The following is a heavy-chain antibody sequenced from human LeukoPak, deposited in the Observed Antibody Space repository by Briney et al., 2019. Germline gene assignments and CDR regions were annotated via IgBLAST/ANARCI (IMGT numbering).Heavy chain of an antibody. CDR3: ASRDGSGSYYRYFDY. J-gene: IGHJ4*02. CDR1: GITFNA. V-gene: IGHV3-33*01. Sequence: GGSLRLSCAASGITFNAIHWVRQAPGKGLEWVALTWYDGRNKYYADSVKGRFTISIDNSKNMVYLHMNSLRAEDTAVYYCASRDGSGSYYRYFDYWGQGTLVTVSS. CDR2: TWYDGRNK. D-gene: IGHD3-10*01.